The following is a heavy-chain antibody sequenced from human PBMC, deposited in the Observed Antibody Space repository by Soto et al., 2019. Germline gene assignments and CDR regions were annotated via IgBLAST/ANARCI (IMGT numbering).Heavy chain of an antibody. V-gene: IGHV4-34*01. D-gene: IGHD3-22*01. CDR1: GGSFSGYY. Sequence: SETLSLTCAVYGGSFSGYYWSWIRQPPGKGLEWIGEINHSGSTNYNPSLKSRVTISVDTSKNQFSLKLSSVTAADTAVYYCARGRGYDSSGYYFTGGQGTLVTVSS. CDR2: INHSGST. J-gene: IGHJ4*02. CDR3: ARGRGYDSSGYYFT.